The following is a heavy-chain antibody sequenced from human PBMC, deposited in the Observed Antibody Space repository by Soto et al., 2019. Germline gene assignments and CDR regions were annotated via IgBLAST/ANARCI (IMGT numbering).Heavy chain of an antibody. D-gene: IGHD2-21*01. CDR2: IYYSGST. CDR1: GGSISSGGYY. V-gene: IGHV4-31*03. Sequence: SSETLSLTCTVSGGSISSGGYYWSWIRQHPGKGLEWIGYIYYSGSTYYNPSLKSRVAISVDTSKDQFSLKLSSVTAADTAVYYCARETYISLMDVWGQGTTVTVSS. CDR3: ARETYISLMDV. J-gene: IGHJ6*02.